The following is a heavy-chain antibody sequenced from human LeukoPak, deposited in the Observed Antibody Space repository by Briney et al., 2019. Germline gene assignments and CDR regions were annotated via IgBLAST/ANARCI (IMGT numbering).Heavy chain of an antibody. V-gene: IGHV3-48*04. Sequence: GGSLRLSCAASGFSFSSYSMNWVRQAPGKGLEWVSYISHTGSTMSYADSVKGRFTISRDNARNSLYLQMNSLRAEDTAVYYCARDPRDGYYFDYWGQGTLVTVSS. CDR1: GFSFSSYS. CDR3: ARDPRDGYYFDY. J-gene: IGHJ4*02. CDR2: ISHTGSTM. D-gene: IGHD2-21*01.